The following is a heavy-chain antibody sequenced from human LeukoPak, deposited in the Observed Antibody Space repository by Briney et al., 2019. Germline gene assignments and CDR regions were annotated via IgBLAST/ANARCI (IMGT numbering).Heavy chain of an antibody. V-gene: IGHV3-53*01. Sequence: PGGSLRPSCAASGFTVSSNYMSWVRQAPGKGLEWVSVIYSGGSTYYADSVKGRFTISRDNSKNTLYLQMNSLRAEDTAVYYCARYSGYDSTFDYWGQGTLVTVSS. CDR3: ARYSGYDSTFDY. CDR1: GFTVSSNY. D-gene: IGHD5-12*01. J-gene: IGHJ4*02. CDR2: IYSGGST.